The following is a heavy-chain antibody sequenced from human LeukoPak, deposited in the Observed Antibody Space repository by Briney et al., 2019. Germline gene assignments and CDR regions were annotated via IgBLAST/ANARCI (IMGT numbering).Heavy chain of an antibody. D-gene: IGHD1-26*01. CDR1: GLTFSDYY. J-gene: IGHJ5*02. V-gene: IGHV3-11*04. Sequence: GGSLRLSCAAAGLTFSDYYMSWIRVAPGKGMECVSYISGGGSAAYCADSVKGRFTISRDNAKNSLYLEMNSLRVEDTGVYFCAKWERALDTWGQGTLVTVSS. CDR3: AKWERALDT. CDR2: ISGGGSAA.